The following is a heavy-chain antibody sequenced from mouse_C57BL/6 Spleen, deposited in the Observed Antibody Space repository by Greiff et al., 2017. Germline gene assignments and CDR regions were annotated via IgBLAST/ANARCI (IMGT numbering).Heavy chain of an antibody. D-gene: IGHD2-2*01. J-gene: IGHJ2*01. CDR2: INPGSGGT. CDR1: GYAFTNYL. CDR3: AARWGYGYDLDY. Sequence: VQLQQSGAELVRPGTSVKVSCKASGYAFTNYLLEWVKQRPGQGLEWIGVINPGSGGTNYNQKVKGKATLTADKSSSTAYMQLSSLTSEESAVYFCAARWGYGYDLDYWGQGTTLTVSS. V-gene: IGHV1-54*01.